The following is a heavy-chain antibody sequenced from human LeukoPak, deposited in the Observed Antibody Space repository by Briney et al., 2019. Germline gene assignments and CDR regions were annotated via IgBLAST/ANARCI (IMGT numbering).Heavy chain of an antibody. CDR3: AGHNVPNYYDSTSDF. V-gene: IGHV5-51*01. CDR1: GYNFTNYW. Sequence: GESLQISCKGSGYNFTNYWVGWVRQLPGKGLEWMGIIDPGDSDTRYSPSFVSQITISADKSISTAYLQWNSLEASDSAMYYCAGHNVPNYYDSTSDFWGQGTRVTVSS. J-gene: IGHJ4*02. D-gene: IGHD3-22*01. CDR2: IDPGDSDT.